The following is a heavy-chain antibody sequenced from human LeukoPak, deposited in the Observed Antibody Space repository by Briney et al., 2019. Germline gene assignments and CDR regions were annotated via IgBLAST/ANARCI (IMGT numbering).Heavy chain of an antibody. CDR1: GFTLSSYG. D-gene: IGHD3-22*01. V-gene: IGHV3-23*01. J-gene: IGHJ4*02. CDR3: ARASAGYYYDSSGCHY. Sequence: GGSLRLSCAASGFTLSSYGMSWVRQAPGKGLEWVSAISGSGGSTYYADSVKGRFTISRDNAKNMLYMQMNSLRAEDTAVYYCARASAGYYYDSSGCHYWGQGTLVTVSS. CDR2: ISGSGGST.